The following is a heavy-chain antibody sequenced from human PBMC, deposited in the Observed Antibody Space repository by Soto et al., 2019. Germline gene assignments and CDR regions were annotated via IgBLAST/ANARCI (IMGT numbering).Heavy chain of an antibody. J-gene: IGHJ5*02. CDR3: ARGSLVYCSSTSCYSNWFDP. CDR1: GGSFSGYY. CDR2: INHSGST. V-gene: IGHV4-34*01. D-gene: IGHD2-2*01. Sequence: SETLSLTCAVYGGSFSGYYWSWIRQPPGKGLEWIGEINHSGSTNYNPSLKSRVTISVDTSKNQFSLKLSSVTAADTAVYYCARGSLVYCSSTSCYSNWFDPWGQGTLVTV.